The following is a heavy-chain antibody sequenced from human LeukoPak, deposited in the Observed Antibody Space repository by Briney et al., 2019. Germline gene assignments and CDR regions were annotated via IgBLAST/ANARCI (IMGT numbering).Heavy chain of an antibody. V-gene: IGHV4-38-2*02. J-gene: IGHJ4*02. Sequence: SETLSLTCTVSGYSISSGYYWGWIRQPPGKGLEWIGSIYHSGSTYYNPSLKSRVTISGDTSKNQFSLKLSSVTAADTAVYYCARVGRPGITTAYWGQGTLVTVSS. D-gene: IGHD3-22*01. CDR3: ARVGRPGITTAY. CDR2: IYHSGST. CDR1: GYSISSGYY.